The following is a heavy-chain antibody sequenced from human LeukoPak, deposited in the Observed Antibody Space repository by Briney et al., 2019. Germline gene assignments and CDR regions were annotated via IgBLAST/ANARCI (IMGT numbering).Heavy chain of an antibody. CDR2: INPNSGGT. J-gene: IGHJ3*02. Sequence: GASVKVSCKASGYTFTGYYMHWVRQAPGQGLEWMGWINPNSGGTNYAQKFQGRVTMTRDTSISTAYMELSRLRSDDTAVYYCAREGEDYAGNGSDAFDIWGQGTMVTVYS. V-gene: IGHV1-2*02. CDR3: AREGEDYAGNGSDAFDI. CDR1: GYTFTGYY. D-gene: IGHD4-23*01.